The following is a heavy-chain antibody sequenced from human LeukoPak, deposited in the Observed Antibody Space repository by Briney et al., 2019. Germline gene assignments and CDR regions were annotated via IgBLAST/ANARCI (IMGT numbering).Heavy chain of an antibody. J-gene: IGHJ4*02. Sequence: PGASLRLSCAASGFTFSNYAMSWVRQAPGKGLEGVSAIVGSGGSTYYADSVKGRFSISRDNSKNTLFLQMNSLRVEDTALYYCSKWGDYDVLTGYYDSDFWGQGTLVTVSS. D-gene: IGHD3-9*01. CDR3: SKWGDYDVLTGYYDSDF. V-gene: IGHV3-23*01. CDR1: GFTFSNYA. CDR2: IVGSGGST.